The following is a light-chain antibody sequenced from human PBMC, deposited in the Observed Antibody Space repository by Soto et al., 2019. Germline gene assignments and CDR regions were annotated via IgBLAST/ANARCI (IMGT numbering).Light chain of an antibody. CDR3: QQYGNSPRT. V-gene: IGKV3-20*01. J-gene: IGKJ1*01. Sequence: EIVLTQSPGTLSLSPGERVTLSCRASQSVRSNSLAWYQQKPGQAPRLLMYGASERATGIPDRFSGSGSVTDFTLTISRLEPEDFAVYYCQQYGNSPRTFGQGTKVEIK. CDR1: QSVRSNS. CDR2: GAS.